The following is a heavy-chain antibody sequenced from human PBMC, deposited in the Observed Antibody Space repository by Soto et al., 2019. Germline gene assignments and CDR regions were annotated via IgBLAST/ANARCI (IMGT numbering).Heavy chain of an antibody. CDR3: ATELMIGWFDS. CDR1: GYTFPTYG. V-gene: IGHV1-18*01. J-gene: IGHJ5*01. D-gene: IGHD3-10*02. Sequence: ASVKVSCKASGYTFPTYGIHWVRQAPGQGLEWMGWISAHNGNTNYAQKVQGRVTMTTDTSTITAYMELRSLRSDDTAIYFCATELMIGWFDSWGQGTLVTVSS. CDR2: ISAHNGNT.